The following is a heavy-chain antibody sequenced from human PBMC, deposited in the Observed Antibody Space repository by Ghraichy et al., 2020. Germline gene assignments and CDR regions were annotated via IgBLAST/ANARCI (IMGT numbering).Heavy chain of an antibody. CDR3: ARQAWFDP. J-gene: IGHJ5*02. Sequence: ESLNISCTVSGGSISSSSYYWGWIRQPPGKGLEWIGSFYYSGNTYYNPSLKSRVTISVDTSKNQFSLKLSSVIAADTAVYYCARQAWFDPGAREPWSPSPQ. V-gene: IGHV4-39*01. CDR1: GGSISSSSYY. CDR2: FYYSGNT.